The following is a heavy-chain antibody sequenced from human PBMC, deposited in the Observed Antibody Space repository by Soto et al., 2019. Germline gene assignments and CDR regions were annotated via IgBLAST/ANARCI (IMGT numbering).Heavy chain of an antibody. CDR1: GYTFTDYY. CDR2: INPNSGAT. J-gene: IGHJ4*02. Sequence: QVQLVSSGAEVKKPGASAKVSCRASGYTFTDYYIHWVRQAPGQGLQWVGWINPNSGATEYAQKFQGRVTITRDPSISTVYMEVTRLSSDDTALYFCARSAPLLYSGYALDHWGQGTRVTVST. V-gene: IGHV1-2*02. D-gene: IGHD5-12*01. CDR3: ARSAPLLYSGYALDH.